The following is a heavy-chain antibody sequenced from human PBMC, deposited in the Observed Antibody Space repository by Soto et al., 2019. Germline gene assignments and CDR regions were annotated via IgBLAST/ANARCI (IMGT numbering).Heavy chain of an antibody. CDR2: ISWNSDYI. D-gene: IGHD5-12*01. J-gene: IGHJ4*02. V-gene: IGHV3-9*01. Sequence: EVQLVESGGGLVQPGRSLRLSCAASGFTFDDYAMHWVRQAPGKGLEWVSGISWNSDYIDYADSVRGRFTISRDNAKNSLYLQMNSLRAEDTALYYCAAEKERGWQRFSGYWGRGTRVTVSS. CDR3: AAEKERGWQRFSGY. CDR1: GFTFDDYA.